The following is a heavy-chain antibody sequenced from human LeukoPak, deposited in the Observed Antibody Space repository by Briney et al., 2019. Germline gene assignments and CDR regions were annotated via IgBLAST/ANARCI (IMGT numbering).Heavy chain of an antibody. CDR2: TNSGGSA. J-gene: IGHJ4*02. Sequence: PGGSLRLSCAASGFIVSSNYMGWVRQAPGKGLEWVSSTNSGGSANYADSVKGRFTISRDNSKNTLYLQMNSLRAEDTAVYFCARVVSDTNGWYHFDYWGQGTLVTASS. CDR3: ARVVSDTNGWYHFDY. D-gene: IGHD6-19*01. CDR1: GFIVSSNY. V-gene: IGHV3-53*01.